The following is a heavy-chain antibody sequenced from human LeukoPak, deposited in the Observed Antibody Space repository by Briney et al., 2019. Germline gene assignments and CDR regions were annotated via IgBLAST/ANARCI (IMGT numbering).Heavy chain of an antibody. V-gene: IGHV4-59*08. J-gene: IGHJ4*02. Sequence: SETPSLTCTVSGGSIRTNYWSWIRQTPGKGLEWIAYINYSGNTNNNPSLKSRVTISVDTSKSQFSLKLSSVTAADTAVYYCARHGQDTGNFYAHFDYWGQGILATVSS. CDR1: GGSIRTNY. CDR2: INYSGNT. D-gene: IGHD1-26*01. CDR3: ARHGQDTGNFYAHFDY.